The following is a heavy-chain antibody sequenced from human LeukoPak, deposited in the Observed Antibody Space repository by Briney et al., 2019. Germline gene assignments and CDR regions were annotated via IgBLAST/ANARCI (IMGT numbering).Heavy chain of an antibody. CDR2: ISSSGSTI. D-gene: IGHD2-2*02. CDR1: GFTFSSYE. Sequence: GGSLRLSCAASGFTFSSYEMNWVRQAPGKGLEWVSYISSSGSTIYYADSVKGRFTISRDNSKNSLYLQMNSLRAEDTAVYYCARALLVVPAAIQDAFDIWGQGTMVTVSS. V-gene: IGHV3-48*03. J-gene: IGHJ3*02. CDR3: ARALLVVPAAIQDAFDI.